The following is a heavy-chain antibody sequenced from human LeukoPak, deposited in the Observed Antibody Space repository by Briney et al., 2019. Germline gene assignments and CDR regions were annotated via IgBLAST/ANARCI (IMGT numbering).Heavy chain of an antibody. V-gene: IGHV3-13*01. CDR3: TREWRGIASHYSGMDV. Sequence: GGSLRLSCIASGFSVSTFDMYWVRQAAGGGLEWVAAVGTNHDTLYLGSVKGRFTISRENAKNSLSLEMSYLTVEDTAVYYYTREWRGIASHYSGMDVWGQGTAVIVSS. CDR2: VGTNHDT. D-gene: IGHD3-16*02. J-gene: IGHJ6*02. CDR1: GFSVSTFD.